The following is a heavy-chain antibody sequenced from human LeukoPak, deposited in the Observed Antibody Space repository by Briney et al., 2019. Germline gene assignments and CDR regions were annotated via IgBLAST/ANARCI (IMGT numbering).Heavy chain of an antibody. CDR2: IYYSGST. D-gene: IGHD3-10*01. CDR3: ATANTYYYGSGSYFRS. V-gene: IGHV4-30-4*01. CDR1: GGSISIGDYF. Sequence: SQTLSLACTVSGGSISIGDYFWSWIRQPPGKGLEWFGYIYYSGSTYYNPSLKSRVTISVHTSKNQFSLKLSSVTAADTAVYYCATANTYYYGSGSYFRSWGQGTLVTVSS. J-gene: IGHJ4*02.